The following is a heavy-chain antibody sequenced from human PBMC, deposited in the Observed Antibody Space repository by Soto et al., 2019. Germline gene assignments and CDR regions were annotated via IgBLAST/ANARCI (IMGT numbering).Heavy chain of an antibody. CDR1: GFTFNSYA. D-gene: IGHD6-19*01. V-gene: IGHV3-64D*06. Sequence: PGGSLRLSCSASGFTFNSYAMHWVRQAPGKGLEFVSAISSYGADTYYADSVKGRFAISRDNSKNTLYLQMSSLRAEDTALYNCVKEGYMRSDWYGQFDYWGQGALVTVSS. J-gene: IGHJ4*02. CDR3: VKEGYMRSDWYGQFDY. CDR2: ISSYGADT.